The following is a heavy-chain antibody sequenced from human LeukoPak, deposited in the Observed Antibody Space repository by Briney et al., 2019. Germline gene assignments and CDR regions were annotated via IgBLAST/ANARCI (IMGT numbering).Heavy chain of an antibody. Sequence: GGSLRLSCAASGFTFSTYGMYWVRQAPGEGLHWVPFIPYDGSNKYYADSVKGRFTISRDNSKNTLYLQMNSLRTEDTALYYCARGGYFYDSRAYYVVDYWGQGTLVTVS. J-gene: IGHJ4*02. CDR1: GFTFSTYG. CDR3: ARGGYFYDSRAYYVVDY. V-gene: IGHV3-30*02. D-gene: IGHD3-22*01. CDR2: IPYDGSNK.